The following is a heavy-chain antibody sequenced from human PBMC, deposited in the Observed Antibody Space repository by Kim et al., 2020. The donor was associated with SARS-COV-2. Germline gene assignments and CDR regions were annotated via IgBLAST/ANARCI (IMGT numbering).Heavy chain of an antibody. D-gene: IGHD4-17*01. CDR2: IYSGGTE. J-gene: IGHJ4*02. CDR3: AREEDDFGANSGYFDY. CDR1: GFTVSSNF. Sequence: GGSLRLSCAASGFTVSSNFMSWVRQAPGKGLEWVSVIYSGGTERYAESVKGRFTISRDYSKNTLYLQMNRLRVEDMAVYYCAREEDDFGANSGYFDYWGQGILVTVSS. V-gene: IGHV3-66*01.